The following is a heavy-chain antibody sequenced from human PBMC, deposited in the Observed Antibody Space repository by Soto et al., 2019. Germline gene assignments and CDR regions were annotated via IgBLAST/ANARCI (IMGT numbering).Heavy chain of an antibody. D-gene: IGHD2-21*02. V-gene: IGHV4-59*01. J-gene: IGHJ4*02. CDR2: IYYNGNS. Sequence: SLTCSVWRDCLCSWLSCCLRQSPGKGLEWIAYIYYNGNSNYNPSLGSRVTMSLDTSKNQFSLWLKSVTAADTAVYYCARTDDSCDFDYWGRGTPLTVSS. CDR3: ARTDDSCDFDY. CDR1: RDCLCSWL.